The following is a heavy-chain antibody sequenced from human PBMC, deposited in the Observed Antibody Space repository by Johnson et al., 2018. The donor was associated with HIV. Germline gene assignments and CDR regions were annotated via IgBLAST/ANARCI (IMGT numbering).Heavy chain of an antibody. D-gene: IGHD7-27*01. Sequence: QVQLVESGGGVVQPGRSLRLSCAASAFTFSTYGMHWVRQAPGKGLEWVSVIYSGGSTYYADSVKGRFTISRDNSKNTLYLQMNRLRSEDTAVYYCARGLELGMVAFDIWGQGTMVTVSS. J-gene: IGHJ3*02. CDR1: AFTFSTYG. V-gene: IGHV3-NL1*01. CDR3: ARGLELGMVAFDI. CDR2: IYSGGST.